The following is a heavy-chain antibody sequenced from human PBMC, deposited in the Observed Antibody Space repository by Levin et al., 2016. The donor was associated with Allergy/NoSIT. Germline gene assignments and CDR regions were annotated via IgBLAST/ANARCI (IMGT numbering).Heavy chain of an antibody. D-gene: IGHD1-26*01. J-gene: IGHJ4*02. CDR3: ARATEGELLPYYFDY. V-gene: IGHV1-18*01. Sequence: WVRQAPGQGLEWMGWISAYNGNTNYAQKLQGRVTMTTDTSTSTAYMELRSLRSDDTAVYYCARATEGELLPYYFDYWGQGTLVTVSS. CDR2: ISAYNGNT.